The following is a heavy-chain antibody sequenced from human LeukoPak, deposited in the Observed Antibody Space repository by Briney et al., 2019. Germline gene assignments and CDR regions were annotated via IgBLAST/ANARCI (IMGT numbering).Heavy chain of an antibody. V-gene: IGHV3-33*01. CDR2: VWHDDNQK. J-gene: IGHJ3*01. D-gene: IGHD1-26*01. Sequence: GGSLRLSCAASGFPFSIFGMHWVRQAPGKGLEWVAVVWHDDNQKYYADSVKGRFTISKDNSKNTVYLQMNSLRAEDTATYYCARDGSTHTINFYQALDVWGQGTMVTVSS. CDR3: ARDGSTHTINFYQALDV. CDR1: GFPFSIFG.